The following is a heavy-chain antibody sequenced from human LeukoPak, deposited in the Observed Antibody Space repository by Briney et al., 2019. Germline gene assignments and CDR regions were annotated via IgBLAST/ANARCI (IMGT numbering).Heavy chain of an antibody. Sequence: ASVKVSCKASGYSFTNYGITWVRQAPGQGLEWMGWISPYNGNTNYAQKLQGRVTMTRDTSTSTAYMELRSLRSDDTAVYYCARDRRYSSGWYIDYWGQGTLVAVSS. V-gene: IGHV1-18*01. J-gene: IGHJ4*02. D-gene: IGHD6-19*01. CDR3: ARDRRYSSGWYIDY. CDR1: GYSFTNYG. CDR2: ISPYNGNT.